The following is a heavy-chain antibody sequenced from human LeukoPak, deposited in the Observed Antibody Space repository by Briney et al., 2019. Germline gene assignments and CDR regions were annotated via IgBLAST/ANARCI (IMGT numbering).Heavy chain of an antibody. CDR1: GGSISSYY. D-gene: IGHD3-10*01. V-gene: IGHV4-59*08. Sequence: SETLSLTCTVSGGSISSYYWSWIRQPPGKGLEWIGYIYYSGSTNYNPSLKSRVTTSVDTSKNQFSLKLSSVTAADTAVYYCARLGFGELDNWFDPWGQGTLVTVSS. J-gene: IGHJ5*02. CDR3: ARLGFGELDNWFDP. CDR2: IYYSGST.